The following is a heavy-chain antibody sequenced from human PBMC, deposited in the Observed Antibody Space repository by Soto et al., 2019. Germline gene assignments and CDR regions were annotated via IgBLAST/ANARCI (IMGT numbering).Heavy chain of an antibody. V-gene: IGHV5-51*01. Sequence: PGESLKISCKGSGYSFTTYWIGWVRQMPGKGLEWMGIIYPGDSDTRYSPSFQGQVTISADKSISTAYLQWSSLKASDTAICYCARRDLLWFGEPPAFDIWGRGTMVTVSS. J-gene: IGHJ3*02. CDR2: IYPGDSDT. CDR3: ARRDLLWFGEPPAFDI. CDR1: GYSFTTYW. D-gene: IGHD3-10*01.